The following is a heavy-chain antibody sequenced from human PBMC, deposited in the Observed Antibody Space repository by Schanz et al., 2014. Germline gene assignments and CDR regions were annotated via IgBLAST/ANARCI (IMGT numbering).Heavy chain of an antibody. CDR3: LAPDYGMDV. Sequence: EVQLLESGGGLVQPGGSLRLSCAASGFTFGDYAMTWVRQAPGKGLEWVSAINTGVNTYYADSVRGRFTMSRDNAKNSVFLQMNSLRAEDTAVYYCLAPDYGMDVWGQGTTVTVSS. J-gene: IGHJ6*02. CDR2: INTGVNT. CDR1: GFTFGDYA. V-gene: IGHV3-23*01.